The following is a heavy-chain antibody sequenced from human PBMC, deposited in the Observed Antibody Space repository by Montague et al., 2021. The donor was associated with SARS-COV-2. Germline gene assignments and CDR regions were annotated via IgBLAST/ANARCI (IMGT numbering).Heavy chain of an antibody. CDR1: GRSFSGYY. J-gene: IGHJ4*02. CDR2: INHSGTT. CDR3: ARWDPQTLTLIGLRGKSASDX. Sequence: SETLSLTCAVYGRSFSGYYWTWIRQSPGKGLEWIAEINHSGTTNYNFNPSLRCRVTISVDTSKSQFSLKLSSVTAADTGVYYCARWDPQTLTLIGLRGKSASDXWGQGTLVTVSS. D-gene: IGHD4-23*01. V-gene: IGHV4-34*01.